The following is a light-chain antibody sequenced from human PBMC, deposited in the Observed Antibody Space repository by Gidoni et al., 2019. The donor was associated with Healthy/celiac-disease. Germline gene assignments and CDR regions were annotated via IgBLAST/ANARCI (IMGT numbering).Light chain of an antibody. V-gene: IGKV3-11*01. CDR1: QSVSSY. J-gene: IGKJ4*01. Sequence: EIVLTQSTATLSLSPGERATLSCRASQSVSSYLAWYQQKPGQAPRLLIYDASNRATGIPARFSGSGSGTDFTLTISSLGPEDFAVYYCQQRSNWPTFGGGTQVEIK. CDR2: DAS. CDR3: QQRSNWPT.